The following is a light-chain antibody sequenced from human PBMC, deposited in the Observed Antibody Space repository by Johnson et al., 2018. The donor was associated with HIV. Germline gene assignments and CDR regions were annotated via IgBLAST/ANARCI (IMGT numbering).Light chain of an antibody. J-gene: IGLJ1*01. CDR2: DND. V-gene: IGLV1-51*01. Sequence: QSVLTQPPSVSAAPGQKVTISCSGSSANIGDNSVSWYRHLPGTAPKLLIYDNDKRPSGIPDRFSASKSGSSASLGITGLTTGDEADYYFATWDSSLRAYVFGPGTKVTIL. CDR1: SANIGDNS. CDR3: ATWDSSLRAYV.